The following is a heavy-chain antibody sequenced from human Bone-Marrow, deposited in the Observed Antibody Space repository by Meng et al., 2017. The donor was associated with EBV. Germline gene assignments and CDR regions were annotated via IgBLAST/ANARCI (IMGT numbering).Heavy chain of an antibody. V-gene: IGHV4-34*01. Sequence: QAQLKQRGAGLLNASETLSRPCAFYGWSFSGYYWSWIRQPPGKGLEWIGEINHSGSTNYNPSLKSRVTISVDTSKNQFSLKLSSVTAADTAVYYCARRGDYGDTRVSDYWGQGTLVTVSS. CDR2: INHSGST. CDR1: GWSFSGYY. D-gene: IGHD4-17*01. CDR3: ARRGDYGDTRVSDY. J-gene: IGHJ4*02.